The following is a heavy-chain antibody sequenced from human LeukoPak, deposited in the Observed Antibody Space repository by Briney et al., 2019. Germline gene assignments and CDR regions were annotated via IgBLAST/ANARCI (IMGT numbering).Heavy chain of an antibody. J-gene: IGHJ4*02. V-gene: IGHV4-4*02. CDR3: AREGGPYRSLDY. CDR2: ASLQGAT. CDR1: GGSITNTNY. Sequence: SETLSLTCGVSGGSITNTNYWTWVRQPPGKGLEWIGEASLQGATNYNPSLMGRVAISVDTSENHISLQLTSVTAADTAVYYCAREGGPYRSLDYSGQGTLVTVSS.